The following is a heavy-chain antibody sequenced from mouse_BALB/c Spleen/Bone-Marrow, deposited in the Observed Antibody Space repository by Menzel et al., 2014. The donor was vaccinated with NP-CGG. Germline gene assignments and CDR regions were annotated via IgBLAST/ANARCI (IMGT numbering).Heavy chain of an antibody. CDR2: ISSGSTTI. Sequence: VQLKQSGAGLVQPGGSGKLSCAASGFTFSSFGMHWVRQAPGKGLEWVAYISSGSTTIYYADKVKSRFTISRDNPNNTLFLQMTSLTSEDTAVYYCARNYYGSSYFDDWGQGTTLTVSS. D-gene: IGHD1-1*01. J-gene: IGHJ2*01. CDR3: ARNYYGSSYFDD. V-gene: IGHV5-17*02. CDR1: GFTFSSFG.